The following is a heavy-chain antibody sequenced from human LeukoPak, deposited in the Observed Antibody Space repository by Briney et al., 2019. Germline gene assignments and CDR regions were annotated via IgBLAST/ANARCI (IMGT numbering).Heavy chain of an antibody. CDR1: GFTFSSYA. CDR3: AKDGVRWLHAGGLDWFDP. J-gene: IGHJ5*02. CDR2: ISGSGGST. D-gene: IGHD5-24*01. V-gene: IGHV3-23*01. Sequence: PGGSLRLSCAASGFTFSSYAMSSVRQAPGKGLEWVSAISGSGGSTYYADSVKGRFTISRDNSKNTLYLQMNSLRAEDTAVYYCAKDGVRWLHAGGLDWFDPWGQGTLVTVSS.